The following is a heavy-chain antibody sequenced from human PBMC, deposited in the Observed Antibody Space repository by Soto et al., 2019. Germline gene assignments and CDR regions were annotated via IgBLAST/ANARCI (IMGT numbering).Heavy chain of an antibody. CDR1: GFTFSSYA. J-gene: IGHJ4*02. D-gene: IGHD3-16*02. Sequence: GGSLRLSCAASGFTFSSYAMSWVRQAPGKGLEWVSAISGSGGSTYYADSVKGRFTISRDNSKNTLYLQMNSLRAEDTAVYYCAKDLGDYDYIWGSYRYTVYWGQGTLVTVSS. CDR2: ISGSGGST. CDR3: AKDLGDYDYIWGSYRYTVY. V-gene: IGHV3-23*01.